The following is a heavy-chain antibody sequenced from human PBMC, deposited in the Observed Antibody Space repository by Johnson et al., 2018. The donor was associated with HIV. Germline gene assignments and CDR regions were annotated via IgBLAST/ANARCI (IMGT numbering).Heavy chain of an antibody. J-gene: IGHJ3*02. V-gene: IGHV3-30*04. Sequence: QMQLVESGGGVVQPGRSLRLSCAASGFTFSNYAIHWVRQAPGKGLEWVAVISYDGRNKYYADSVKGRFTISRDNSKNTLYLQMNSLRAEDTAVYHCARVRPPGLLDAIDIWGQGTMVTVSS. CDR1: GFTFSNYA. CDR3: ARVRPPGLLDAIDI. CDR2: ISYDGRNK.